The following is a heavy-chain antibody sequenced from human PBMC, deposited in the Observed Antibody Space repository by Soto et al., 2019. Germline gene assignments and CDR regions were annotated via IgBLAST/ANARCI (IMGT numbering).Heavy chain of an antibody. Sequence: QVQLVQSGAEVKKPGSSVKVSCKASGGTFSSYAISWVRQAPGQGLEWMGGIFPIFGTANYAQKFQGRVTITADESTSPAYMELSSLRSEDTAVYYCARDREDSSGYYPLYYYGMDVWGQGTTVTVSS. J-gene: IGHJ6*02. CDR1: GGTFSSYA. D-gene: IGHD3-22*01. CDR3: ARDREDSSGYYPLYYYGMDV. CDR2: IFPIFGTA. V-gene: IGHV1-69*12.